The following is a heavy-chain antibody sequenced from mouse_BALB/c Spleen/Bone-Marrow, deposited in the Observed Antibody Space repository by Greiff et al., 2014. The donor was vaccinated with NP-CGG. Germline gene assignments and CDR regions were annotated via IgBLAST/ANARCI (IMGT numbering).Heavy chain of an antibody. D-gene: IGHD1-1*01. CDR1: GFNIKDTY. J-gene: IGHJ1*01. CDR3: TKPSFYYGSSYWYFDF. Sequence: VQLQQSGAELAKPGASVKLSCTASGFNIKDTYMHWVKQRPEQGLEWIGRIDPANGDTKYDPKFQGKATITADTSSNTAYLQLSSLTSEDTAVYYCTKPSFYYGSSYWYFDFWGAGTTVTVSS. V-gene: IGHV14-3*02. CDR2: IDPANGDT.